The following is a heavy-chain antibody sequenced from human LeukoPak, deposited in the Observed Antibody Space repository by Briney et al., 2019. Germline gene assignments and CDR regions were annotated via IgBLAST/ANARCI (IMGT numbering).Heavy chain of an antibody. V-gene: IGHV4-34*01. J-gene: IGHJ4*02. Sequence: PSETLSLTCAVYGGSFSGYYWSWIRQPPGKGLEWIGQINHSGSTNYNPSLKSRVTMSVDTSKNQFSLKLTSVTAADTAVYYCARLYTSDIKYDYWGQGTLVTVSS. D-gene: IGHD4-11*01. CDR3: ARLYTSDIKYDY. CDR2: INHSGST. CDR1: GGSFSGYY.